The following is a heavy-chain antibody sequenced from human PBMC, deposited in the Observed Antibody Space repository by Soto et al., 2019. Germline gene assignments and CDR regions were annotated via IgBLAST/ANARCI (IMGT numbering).Heavy chain of an antibody. V-gene: IGHV1-18*04. CDR2: ISAYNGNT. D-gene: IGHD3-22*01. CDR1: GYTFTSYG. CDR3: ARDLNRYYYDSSGQGWFDP. J-gene: IGHJ5*02. Sequence: ASVKVSCKASGYTFTSYGISWVRQAPGQGLEWMGWISAYNGNTNYAQKLQGRVTMTTDTSTSTAYMELRSLRSDDTAVYYCARDLNRYYYDSSGQGWFDPWGQGTLVTVSS.